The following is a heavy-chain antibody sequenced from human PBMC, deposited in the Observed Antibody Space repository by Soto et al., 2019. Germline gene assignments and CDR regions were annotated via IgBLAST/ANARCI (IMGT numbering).Heavy chain of an antibody. D-gene: IGHD3-10*01. CDR3: ASVPHSPVLLSGHFDY. CDR1: GFTFSSYA. Sequence: QVQLVESGGGVVQPGRSLRLSCAASGFTFSSYAMHWVRQAPGKGLEWVAVISYDGSNKYYADSVKGRFTISRDNSKNTRYLQMNSLRAEDTAVYYCASVPHSPVLLSGHFDYWGQGTLVTVSS. J-gene: IGHJ4*02. V-gene: IGHV3-30*14. CDR2: ISYDGSNK.